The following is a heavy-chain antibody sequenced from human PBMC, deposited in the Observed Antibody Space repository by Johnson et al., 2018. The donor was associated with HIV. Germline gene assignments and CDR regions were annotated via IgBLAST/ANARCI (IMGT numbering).Heavy chain of an antibody. V-gene: IGHV3-30*04. J-gene: IGHJ3*02. CDR3: AREGDGGAFDI. D-gene: IGHD3-16*01. Sequence: VQLVESGGGVVQPGRSLRLSCAASGFTFSSYAMHWVRQAPGKGLEWVAVISYDGSNKYYADSVKGRFTISRDNSKNTLYLQMNSLRAEDTAVYYCAREGDGGAFDIWGQGTMVTVSS. CDR2: ISYDGSNK. CDR1: GFTFSSYA.